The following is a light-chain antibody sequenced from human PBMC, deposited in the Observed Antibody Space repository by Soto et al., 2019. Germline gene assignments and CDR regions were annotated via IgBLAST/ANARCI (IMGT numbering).Light chain of an antibody. Sequence: QSALTQPASVSGSPGQSITISCTGTSSDVGAYNSVSWYQQHPGKAPKLMIYEVSNRPSGVSNRFSGSKSGNMASLTISGLQAEDEADYYCSSYTSSSTPCVFGTGTKLTVL. CDR2: EVS. J-gene: IGLJ1*01. CDR1: SSDVGAYNS. V-gene: IGLV2-14*01. CDR3: SSYTSSSTPCV.